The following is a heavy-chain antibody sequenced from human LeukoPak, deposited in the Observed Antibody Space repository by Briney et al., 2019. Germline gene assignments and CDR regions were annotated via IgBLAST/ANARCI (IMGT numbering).Heavy chain of an antibody. CDR2: IKQDGSEK. Sequence: PGGSLRLSCAASGFTFSSYWMIWVRQAPGKGLEWVANIKQDGSEKYYADSVKGRFTISRDNSKNTLYLQMNSLRAEDTAVYYCAKDLTGEGFDPWGQGTLVTVSS. V-gene: IGHV3-7*01. D-gene: IGHD7-27*01. J-gene: IGHJ5*02. CDR1: GFTFSSYW. CDR3: AKDLTGEGFDP.